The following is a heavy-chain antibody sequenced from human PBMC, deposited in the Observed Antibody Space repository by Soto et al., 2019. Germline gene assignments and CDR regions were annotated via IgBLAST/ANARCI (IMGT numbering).Heavy chain of an antibody. CDR1: GCTFSSYG. CDR2: MWYDGSKK. D-gene: IGHD2-21*02. V-gene: IGHV3-33*01. Sequence: PGGSLRLSCAASGCTFSSYGMHWVRQAPGKGLEWVAIMWYDGSKKYYADSVKGRFTISRDNSKNTLYLQMNSLGAEGTAAEYCPRGYGGNSEVLDYWGQGTLVTVSS. J-gene: IGHJ4*02. CDR3: PRGYGGNSEVLDY.